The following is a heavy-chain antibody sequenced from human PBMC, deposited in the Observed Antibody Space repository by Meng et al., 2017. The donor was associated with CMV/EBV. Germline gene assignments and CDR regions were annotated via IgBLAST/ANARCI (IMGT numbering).Heavy chain of an antibody. V-gene: IGHV1-24*01. J-gene: IGHJ4*02. CDR3: ATVPYYDSSGYSPDFDY. D-gene: IGHD3-22*01. CDR2: FDPEDGET. Sequence: YTLTELSMHWVRQAPGKGREWMGGFDPEDGETIYAQRFQGRVTMTEDTSTDTAYMELSSLRSEDTAVYYCATVPYYDSSGYSPDFDYWGQGTLVTVSS. CDR1: YTLTELS.